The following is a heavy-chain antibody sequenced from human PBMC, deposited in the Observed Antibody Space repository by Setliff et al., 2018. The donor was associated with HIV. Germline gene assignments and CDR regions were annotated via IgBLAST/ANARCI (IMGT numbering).Heavy chain of an antibody. Sequence: LRLSCAASGFTFNNYWMHWVRQAPGKGLVWVSRIMTGGGVTNYADSVKGRFTISRDNAKNTLYLQMNSLRAEDTAVYYCARDVIYGSGSCDYWGRGTLVTVSS. CDR2: IMTGGGVT. J-gene: IGHJ4*02. CDR3: ARDVIYGSGSCDY. D-gene: IGHD3-10*01. V-gene: IGHV3-74*01. CDR1: GFTFNNYW.